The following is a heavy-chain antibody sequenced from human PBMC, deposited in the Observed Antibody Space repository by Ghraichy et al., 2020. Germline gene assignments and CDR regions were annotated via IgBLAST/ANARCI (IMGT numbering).Heavy chain of an antibody. Sequence: SETLSLTCAVYGGSFSGYYWSWIRQPPGTGLERIGEINHSGSTNYNPSLTSRITISVDTSKNQFSLKLSSVTAADTAVYYCARGPYYSSYFDYWGQGTLVT. CDR2: INHSGST. CDR3: ARGPYYSSYFDY. V-gene: IGHV4-34*01. J-gene: IGHJ4*03. D-gene: IGHD3-10*01. CDR1: GGSFSGYY.